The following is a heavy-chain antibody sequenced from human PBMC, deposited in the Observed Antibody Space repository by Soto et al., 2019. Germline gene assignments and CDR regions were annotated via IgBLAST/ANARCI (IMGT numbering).Heavy chain of an antibody. V-gene: IGHV1-69*13. CDR2: IIPIFGTA. J-gene: IGHJ6*02. D-gene: IGHD3-9*01. CDR3: ARDLIEASGLYCYYYYGIVV. Sequence: SVKVSCKASGGTFSSYAIRWVRRAPGQGLEWMGGIIPIFGTANYAQKFQGRVTITADESTSTAYMELSSLRSEDTAVYYCARDLIEASGLYCYYYYGIVVWGQATTVTV. CDR1: GGTFSSYA.